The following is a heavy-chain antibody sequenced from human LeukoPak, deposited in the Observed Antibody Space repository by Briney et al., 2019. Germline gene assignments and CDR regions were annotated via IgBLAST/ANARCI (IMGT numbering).Heavy chain of an antibody. Sequence: PGGSLRLSCAASGFSFTYAWMSWVRQAPGKGQEWVGRIRSKADGGTPEYPAPVKGRFTVSRDDSKNTVYLQMNSLKSEDTAVYYCTTDVAGYCSSTTCSDVGYNLAYWGQGTLVTVSS. D-gene: IGHD2-2*01. CDR1: GFSFTYAW. V-gene: IGHV3-15*01. J-gene: IGHJ4*02. CDR3: TTDVAGYCSSTTCSDVGYNLAY. CDR2: IRSKADGGTP.